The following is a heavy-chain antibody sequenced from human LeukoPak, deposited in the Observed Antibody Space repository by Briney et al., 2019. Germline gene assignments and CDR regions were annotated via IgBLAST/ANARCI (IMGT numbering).Heavy chain of an antibody. CDR3: ARPGEYSSSSGAFDI. CDR2: ISSASTYI. D-gene: IGHD6-6*01. V-gene: IGHV3-21*01. Sequence: PGGSLRLSCAASGFTFSSYSMNWVRQAPGKGLEWVSSISSASTYIYYADSVRGRFTISRDNAKNSLYLQMNTLRAEDTAVYFCARPGEYSSSSGAFDIWGQGTMVTVSS. CDR1: GFTFSSYS. J-gene: IGHJ3*02.